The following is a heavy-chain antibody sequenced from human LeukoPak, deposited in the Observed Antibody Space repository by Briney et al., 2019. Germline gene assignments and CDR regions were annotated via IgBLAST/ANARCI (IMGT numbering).Heavy chain of an antibody. D-gene: IGHD3-3*01. V-gene: IGHV5-51*01. CDR1: GYNFPNYW. CDR2: IYVGDSDT. Sequence: GESLKISCKGSGYNFPNYWIAWVRQMPGKGLEWMGIIYVGDSDTRYSPSFQGQVTISADKSISTAYPQWSSLKASDNAMYYCARGGTIFGVASPFDYWGQGTLVTVSS. J-gene: IGHJ4*02. CDR3: ARGGTIFGVASPFDY.